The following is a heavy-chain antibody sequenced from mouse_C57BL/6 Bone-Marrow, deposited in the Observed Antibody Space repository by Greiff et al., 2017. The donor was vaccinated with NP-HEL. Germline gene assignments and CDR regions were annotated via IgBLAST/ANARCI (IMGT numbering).Heavy chain of an antibody. J-gene: IGHJ4*01. CDR3: TIITTVAHYYAMDY. CDR1: GYTFTDYE. Sequence: QVQLQQSGAELVRPGASVTLSCKASGYTFTDYEMHWVKQTPVHGLEWIGAIDPETGGTAYNQKFKGKAILTADKSSSTAYMELRSLTSEDSAVYYCTIITTVAHYYAMDYWGQGTSVTVSS. CDR2: IDPETGGT. V-gene: IGHV1-15*01. D-gene: IGHD1-1*01.